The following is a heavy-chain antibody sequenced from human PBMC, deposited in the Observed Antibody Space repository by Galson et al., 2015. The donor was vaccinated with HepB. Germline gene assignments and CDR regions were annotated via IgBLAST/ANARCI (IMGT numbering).Heavy chain of an antibody. CDR1: GGSFSGYY. J-gene: IGHJ6*02. D-gene: IGHD4-17*01. V-gene: IGHV4-34*01. Sequence: TLSLTCAVYGGSFSGYYWSWIRQPPGKGLEWIGEINHSGSTNYNPSLKSRVTISVDTSKNQFSLKLSSVTAADTAVYYCARERDDYGDGYGMDVWGQGTTVTVSS. CDR2: INHSGST. CDR3: ARERDDYGDGYGMDV.